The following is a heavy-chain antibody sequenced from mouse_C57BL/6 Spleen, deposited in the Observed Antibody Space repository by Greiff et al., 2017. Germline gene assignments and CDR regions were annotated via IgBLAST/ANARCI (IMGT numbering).Heavy chain of an antibody. D-gene: IGHD2-4*01. CDR1: GFTFTDYY. V-gene: IGHV7-3*01. Sequence: EVKLVESGGGLVQPGGSLSLSCAASGFTFTDYYMSWVRQPPGKALEWLGFIRNKANGYTTEYSASVKGRFTISRDNSQSILYLQMNALRAEDSATYYCARSYDSDYYAMDYWGQGTSVTVSS. CDR3: ARSYDSDYYAMDY. CDR2: IRNKANGYTT. J-gene: IGHJ4*01.